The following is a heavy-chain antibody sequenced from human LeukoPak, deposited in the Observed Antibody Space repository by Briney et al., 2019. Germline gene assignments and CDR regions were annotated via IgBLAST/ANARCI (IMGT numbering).Heavy chain of an antibody. Sequence: GGSLRLSCAAPGFTFSSYSMNWVRQAPGKGLEWVSSISSSSSYIYYADSVKGRFTISRDNAKNSLYLQMNSLRAEDTAVYYCAREPRGVRGVSIDYWGQGTLVTVSS. D-gene: IGHD3-10*01. V-gene: IGHV3-21*01. J-gene: IGHJ4*02. CDR2: ISSSSSYI. CDR3: AREPRGVRGVSIDY. CDR1: GFTFSSYS.